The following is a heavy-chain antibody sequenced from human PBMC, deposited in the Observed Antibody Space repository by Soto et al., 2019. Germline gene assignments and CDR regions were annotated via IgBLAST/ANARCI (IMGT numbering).Heavy chain of an antibody. V-gene: IGHV4-30-4*02. CDR2: IYYSGST. CDR1: GGSISSGDYY. D-gene: IGHD3-10*01. J-gene: IGHJ6*02. Sequence: SETLSLTCTVSGGSISSGDYYWSWIRQPPGKGLEWIGYIYYSGSTYYNPSLKSRVTISVDTSKNQFSLKLSFVTAADTAVYFCAKIRVGEHYYYTLDVWGQGTAVPVSS. CDR3: AKIRVGEHYYYTLDV.